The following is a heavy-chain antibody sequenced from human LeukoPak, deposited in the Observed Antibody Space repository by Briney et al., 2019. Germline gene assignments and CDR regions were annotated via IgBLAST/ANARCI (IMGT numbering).Heavy chain of an antibody. CDR1: GFTFGNYA. V-gene: IGHV3-23*01. Sequence: GGSLTLSWAASGFTFGNYAMSRVRQAPGKGLEWVSPISDSGASTYYADSVKGRFTISRDNSKNTLYLQMNSLRVEDSAVYYCAKGGRGYSYGSLDYWGQGTLVTVSS. J-gene: IGHJ4*02. D-gene: IGHD5-18*01. CDR2: ISDSGAST. CDR3: AKGGRGYSYGSLDY.